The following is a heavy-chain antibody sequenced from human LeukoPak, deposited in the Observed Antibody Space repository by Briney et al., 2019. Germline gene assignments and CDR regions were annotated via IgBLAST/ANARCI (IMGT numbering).Heavy chain of an antibody. CDR1: GFTFNSYS. Sequence: PGGPLRLSCAASGFTFNSYSMNWVRQAPGKGLEWVSYITSRSSTIDYADSVNGRFTISRDNDKNSLYLQMNSLRDEDTAVYYCARGVAYFDLWGRGTLVT. D-gene: IGHD2-15*01. J-gene: IGHJ2*01. CDR3: ARGVAYFDL. CDR2: ITSRSSTI. V-gene: IGHV3-48*02.